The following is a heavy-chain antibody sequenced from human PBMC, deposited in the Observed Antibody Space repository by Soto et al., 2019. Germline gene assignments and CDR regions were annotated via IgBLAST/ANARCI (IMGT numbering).Heavy chain of an antibody. CDR3: ARHVYRDSRSYEHYYYYGMDV. J-gene: IGHJ6*02. CDR2: IDPSDSYT. CDR1: GYSFTSYW. V-gene: IGHV5-10-1*01. Sequence: PXESLKISCKGSGYSFTSYWISWVRQMPGKGLEWMGRIDPSDSYTNYSPSFQGHVTISADKSISTAYLQWSSLKASDTAMYYCARHVYRDSRSYEHYYYYGMDVWGQGTTATVS. D-gene: IGHD6-6*01.